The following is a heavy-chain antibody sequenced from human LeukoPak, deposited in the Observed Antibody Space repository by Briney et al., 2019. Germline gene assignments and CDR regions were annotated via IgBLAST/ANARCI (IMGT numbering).Heavy chain of an antibody. CDR1: GFTVSSNY. V-gene: IGHV3-53*01. CDR3: ASYGDYAAGFDY. CDR2: IYSGGST. D-gene: IGHD4-17*01. Sequence: GGSLRLSCAASGFTVSSNYMSWVRQAAGKGLEWVSVIYSGGSTYYADSVKGRFTISRDNSKNTLYLQMNSLRAEDTAVYYCASYGDYAAGFDYWGQGTLVTVSS. J-gene: IGHJ4*02.